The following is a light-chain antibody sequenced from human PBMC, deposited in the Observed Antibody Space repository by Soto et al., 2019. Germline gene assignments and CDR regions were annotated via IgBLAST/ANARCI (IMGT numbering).Light chain of an antibody. CDR1: QDISNY. V-gene: IGKV1-33*01. CDR2: DAS. CDR3: QQYDNLPSIT. J-gene: IGKJ5*01. Sequence: DIQMTQSPSSLSASVGDRVTITCQASQDISNYLNWYQQKPGKAPKLLIYDASNLETGVPSRFSGSESGTDFTFTISSLQPEDIATYYCQQYDNLPSITGGQGTRLDFK.